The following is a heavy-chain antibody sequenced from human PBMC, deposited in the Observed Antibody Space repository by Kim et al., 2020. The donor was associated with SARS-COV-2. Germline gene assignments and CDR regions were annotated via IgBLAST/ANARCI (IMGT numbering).Heavy chain of an antibody. D-gene: IGHD3-10*01. V-gene: IGHV3-21*01. CDR3: ASCLWFRESIPLNYYMDV. J-gene: IGHJ6*03. Sequence: GGSLRLSCAASGFTFSSYSMNWVRQAPGKGLEWVSSISSSSSYIYYADSVKGRFTISRDNAKNSLYLQMNSLRAEDTAVYYCASCLWFRESIPLNYYMDVWGKGTTVTVSS. CDR1: GFTFSSYS. CDR2: ISSSSSYI.